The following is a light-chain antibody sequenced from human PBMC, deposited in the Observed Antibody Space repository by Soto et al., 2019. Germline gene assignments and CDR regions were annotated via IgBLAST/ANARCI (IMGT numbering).Light chain of an antibody. Sequence: DIQMTQSPSTLSASVGDRVTITCRASQSISSWLAWYQQKPGKAPKLLIYDASSLESGVPSRFSGSGSGTEFTLTISSLQPDDFATYYCQQYNRYSMYTFGQVTKLEI. J-gene: IGKJ2*01. CDR1: QSISSW. V-gene: IGKV1-5*01. CDR2: DAS. CDR3: QQYNRYSMYT.